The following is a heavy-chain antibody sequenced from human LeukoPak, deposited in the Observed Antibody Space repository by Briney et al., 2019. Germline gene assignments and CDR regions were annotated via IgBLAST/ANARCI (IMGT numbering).Heavy chain of an antibody. CDR1: GFTFDDYT. Sequence: GGSLRPSCAPSGFTFDDYTMHWVRQAPGKGLEWVFLISWVGGSTYYADFVKGRFTISRDNSKNSLYLQMNSLRTEDTALYYCAKDMSGREWLYAFDIWGQGTMVTVSS. D-gene: IGHD3-3*01. J-gene: IGHJ3*02. CDR3: AKDMSGREWLYAFDI. V-gene: IGHV3-43*01. CDR2: ISWVGGST.